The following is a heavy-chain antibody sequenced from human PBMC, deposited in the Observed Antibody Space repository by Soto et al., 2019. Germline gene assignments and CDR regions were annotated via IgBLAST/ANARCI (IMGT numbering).Heavy chain of an antibody. CDR1: GFTFSSYA. CDR2: ISYDGSNK. V-gene: IGHV3-30-3*01. CDR3: ARVWGLDGSGSYYYYGMDV. Sequence: QVQLVESGGGVVQPGRSLRLSCAASGFTFSSYAMHWVRQAPGKGLEWVAVISYDGSNKYYADSVKGRFTISRDNSKNTLYLQMNSLRAEDTAVYYCARVWGLDGSGSYYYYGMDVWRQGTTVTVSS. D-gene: IGHD3-10*01. J-gene: IGHJ6*02.